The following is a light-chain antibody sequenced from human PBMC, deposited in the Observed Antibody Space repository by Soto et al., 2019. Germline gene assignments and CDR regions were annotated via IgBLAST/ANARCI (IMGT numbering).Light chain of an antibody. Sequence: IQLTQSPSSLSASVGDRVTLTCRASQGIRNDSGWYQQKPGKAPKLLIYAASNLQSGVPSRFSGSGSGTDFTLTISSLQPEDFATYFCQQSYSTPPWTFGQGTKVDIK. V-gene: IGKV1-39*01. CDR1: QGIRND. J-gene: IGKJ1*01. CDR2: AAS. CDR3: QQSYSTPPWT.